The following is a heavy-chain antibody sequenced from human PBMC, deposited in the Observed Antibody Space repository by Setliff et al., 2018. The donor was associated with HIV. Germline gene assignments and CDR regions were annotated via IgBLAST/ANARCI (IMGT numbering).Heavy chain of an antibody. Sequence: ASVKVSXKASGYTFTSNHMHWGRQAPGQGLEWMGTINPSGGDTIYAPEFQGRVTMTTDTSTRTAYMELSGLTSEDTAVYFCIVNIVGPVTGLDRWGPGTLVTVSS. J-gene: IGHJ5*02. V-gene: IGHV1-46*01. CDR2: INPSGGDT. CDR3: IVNIVGPVTGLDR. D-gene: IGHD1-26*01. CDR1: GYTFTSNH.